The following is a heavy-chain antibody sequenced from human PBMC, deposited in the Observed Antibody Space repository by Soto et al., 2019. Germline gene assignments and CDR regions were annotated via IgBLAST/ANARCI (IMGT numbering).Heavy chain of an antibody. Sequence: QVQLQESGPGLVKPSETLSLTCAVSGASISSYYCMWIRQPPGKGLESIGYLYYGRSANYNPSLKSRVTLSVATSTNQCSLTLSSMTAADTAVYYFALRSMAVVPEYWGQGTLVTVSS. V-gene: IGHV4-59*01. CDR1: GASISSYY. CDR2: LYYGRSA. J-gene: IGHJ4*02. CDR3: ALRSMAVVPEY. D-gene: IGHD3-22*01.